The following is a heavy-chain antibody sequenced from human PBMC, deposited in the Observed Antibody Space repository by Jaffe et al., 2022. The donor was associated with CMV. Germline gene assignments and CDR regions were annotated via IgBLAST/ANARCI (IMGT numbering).Heavy chain of an antibody. Sequence: QVQLVESGGGVVQPGRSQRLSCAASGFAFSHYGMHWVRQAPGRGLEWVAFVWYDGTKELYADSVKGRFTISRDNSKNVLYLQMSSLRAEDTAIYYCAKELVMDTSFVLDFWGQGVPVTVSS. J-gene: IGHJ4*02. CDR2: VWYDGTKE. CDR1: GFAFSHYG. CDR3: AKELVMDTSFVLDF. V-gene: IGHV3-33*03. D-gene: IGHD2-21*01.